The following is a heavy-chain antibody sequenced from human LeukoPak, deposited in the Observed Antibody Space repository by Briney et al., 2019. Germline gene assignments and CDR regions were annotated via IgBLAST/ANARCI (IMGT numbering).Heavy chain of an antibody. J-gene: IGHJ4*02. D-gene: IGHD5-18*01. CDR3: ARAGKRGLPSSY. CDR1: GFTFSSYA. V-gene: IGHV3-30-3*01. CDR2: ISYDGSNK. Sequence: PGGSLRLSCAASGFTFSSYAMHWVRQAPGKGLEWVAVISYDGSNKYYADSVKGRFTISRDSSENTLYLQMNSLRAEDTAVYYCARAGKRGLPSSYWGQGTLVTVSS.